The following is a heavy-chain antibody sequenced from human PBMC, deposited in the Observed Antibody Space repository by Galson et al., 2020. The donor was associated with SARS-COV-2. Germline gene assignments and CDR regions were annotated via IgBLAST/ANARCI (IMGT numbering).Heavy chain of an antibody. CDR1: GFTFSTYG. V-gene: IGHV3-33*01. Sequence: PGGSLRLSCVASGFTFSTYGMHWVRQAPGKGLEWVAVIWYDGSNKYYVDSVKGRFTISRDNSKNTLYLQMNSLRAEDTAVYYCARDILTQYGSGSYDYYYGMDVWGQGTTVTVSS. J-gene: IGHJ6*02. D-gene: IGHD3-10*01. CDR2: IWYDGSNK. CDR3: ARDILTQYGSGSYDYYYGMDV.